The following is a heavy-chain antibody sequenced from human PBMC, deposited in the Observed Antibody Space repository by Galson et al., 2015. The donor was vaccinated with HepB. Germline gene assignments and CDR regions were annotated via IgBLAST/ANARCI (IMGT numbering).Heavy chain of an antibody. CDR2: ITTSGGPI. Sequence: SLRLSCAGSGFTFSNYRLIWVRQAPGKGLEWVSYITTSGGPIYYADSVKGRFTISRDNAKNSLYLQMNSLRDEDTAVYYCARDKSRVHFPQLRFDPWGQGTLVTVSS. J-gene: IGHJ5*02. V-gene: IGHV3-48*02. CDR1: GFTFSNYR. CDR3: ARDKSRVHFPQLRFDP. D-gene: IGHD3-3*02.